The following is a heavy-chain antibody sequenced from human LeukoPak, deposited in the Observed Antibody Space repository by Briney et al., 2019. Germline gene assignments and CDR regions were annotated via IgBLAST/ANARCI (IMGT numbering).Heavy chain of an antibody. D-gene: IGHD6-19*01. J-gene: IGHJ3*02. CDR3: ARDKAEQWLVLEAFDI. V-gene: IGHV3-21*01. CDR2: ISATSSYI. Sequence: GGSLPDTCAASGFTFSSYSMNWVRQTPGKGLEWVSSISATSSYIYYADSARGRFTISRDNAKNSLYLQMNSLRAEDTAVYYCARDKAEQWLVLEAFDIWGQGTVVTVSS. CDR1: GFTFSSYS.